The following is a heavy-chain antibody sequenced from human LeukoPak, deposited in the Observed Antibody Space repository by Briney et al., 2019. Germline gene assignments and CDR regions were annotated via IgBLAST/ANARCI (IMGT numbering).Heavy chain of an antibody. V-gene: IGHV4-38-2*01. CDR1: GYSISSGNY. CDR3: ARARFDY. J-gene: IGHJ4*02. D-gene: IGHD6-6*01. CDR2: ISYSGTT. Sequence: PSETLSLTCAVSGYSISSGNYWGWIRQPPGKGLEWIGTISYSGTTYYNPSLKSRVTISLDASKNQFSLKLSSVTAADTAVYYWARARFDYWGQGTLVTVSS.